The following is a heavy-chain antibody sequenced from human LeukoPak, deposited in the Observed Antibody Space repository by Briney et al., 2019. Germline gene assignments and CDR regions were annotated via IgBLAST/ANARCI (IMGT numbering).Heavy chain of an antibody. CDR1: GFTFRNYA. CDR3: ARDGAGTYLPDY. V-gene: IGHV3-30*04. CDR2: TTYDASDK. Sequence: GGSLRVSCAASGFTFRNYAMHWVRQAPGKGLEWLAVTTYDASDKDYADSVKGRFTISRDNSKNTLYLQMNSLRPEDTAVYFCARDGAGTYLPDYWGQGILVTVSS. J-gene: IGHJ4*02. D-gene: IGHD3-10*01.